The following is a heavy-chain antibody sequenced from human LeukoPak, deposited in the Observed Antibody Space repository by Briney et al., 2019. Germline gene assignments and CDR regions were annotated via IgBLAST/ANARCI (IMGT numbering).Heavy chain of an antibody. CDR1: GFTVSSNY. Sequence: GVSLRLSCAASGFTVSSNYMSWVRQAPGKGLEWVSVIYSGGSTYHADSVKGRFTTSRDNSKNTLYLQMNSLRAEDTAVYYCAMTTVAGTFDYWGQGTLVTVSS. CDR2: IYSGGST. V-gene: IGHV3-53*01. J-gene: IGHJ4*02. CDR3: AMTTVAGTFDY. D-gene: IGHD6-19*01.